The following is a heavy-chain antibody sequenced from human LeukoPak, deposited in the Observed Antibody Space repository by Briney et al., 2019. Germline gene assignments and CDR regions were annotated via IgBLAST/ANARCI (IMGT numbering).Heavy chain of an antibody. CDR1: GYTFTSYY. CDR3: ARDFSEWELFY. J-gene: IGHJ4*02. Sequence: ASVKVSCKASGYTFTSYYMHWVRQAPGQGLEWMGIINPSGGSTSYAQKFQGRATMTRDTSTSTVYMELSSLRSEDTAVYYCARDFSEWELFYWGQGTLVTVSS. D-gene: IGHD1-26*01. V-gene: IGHV1-46*01. CDR2: INPSGGST.